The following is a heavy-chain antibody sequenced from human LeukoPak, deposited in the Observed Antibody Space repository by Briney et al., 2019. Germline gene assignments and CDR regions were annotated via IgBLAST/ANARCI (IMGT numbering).Heavy chain of an antibody. CDR3: ARVPLRQPHYFDY. J-gene: IGHJ4*02. Sequence: GGSLRLSCAASGFTFSDYYMSWIRQAPGKGLEWLSYISSSGSTIYYADSVKGRFTISRDNAKNSLYLQMNSLRAEDTAVYLCARVPLRQPHYFDYWGQGTLVTVSS. V-gene: IGHV3-11*04. D-gene: IGHD2-2*01. CDR2: ISSSGSTI. CDR1: GFTFSDYY.